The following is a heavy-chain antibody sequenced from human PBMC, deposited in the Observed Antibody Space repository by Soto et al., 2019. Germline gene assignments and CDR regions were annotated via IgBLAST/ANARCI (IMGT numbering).Heavy chain of an antibody. V-gene: IGHV3-48*03. D-gene: IGHD1-26*01. Sequence: EVQLVESGGGLVQPGGSLRLSCAVSGFTFSSSEMYWVRQAPGKGLEWISYIHPSGQPIFYADSVKGRFTISRANANNSLFLQMNRLRAEDMAVYYCARRASRWGQGTMVTVSS. CDR3: ARRASR. J-gene: IGHJ3*01. CDR2: IHPSGQPI. CDR1: GFTFSSSE.